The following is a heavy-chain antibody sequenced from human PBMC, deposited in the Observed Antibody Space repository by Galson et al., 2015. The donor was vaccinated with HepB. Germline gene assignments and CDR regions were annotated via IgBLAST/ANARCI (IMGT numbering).Heavy chain of an antibody. D-gene: IGHD6-13*01. CDR1: GFTFSSYA. CDR3: ANTPPYSSSWYGDYFDY. CDR2: ISGSGGST. J-gene: IGHJ4*02. Sequence: SLRLSCAASGFTFSSYAMSWVRQAPGKGLEWVSAISGSGGSTYYADSVKGRFTISRDNSKNTLYLQMNSLTAEDTAVYYCANTPPYSSSWYGDYFDYWGQGTLVTVSS. V-gene: IGHV3-23*01.